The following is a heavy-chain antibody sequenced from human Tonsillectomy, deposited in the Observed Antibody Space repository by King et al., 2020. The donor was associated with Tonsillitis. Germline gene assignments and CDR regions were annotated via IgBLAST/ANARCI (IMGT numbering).Heavy chain of an antibody. J-gene: IGHJ4*02. CDR2: ISYDGSNK. CDR1: GFTFSSYA. V-gene: IGHV3-30*01. Sequence: HVQLVESGGGVVQPGRSLRLSCAASGFTFSSYAMHWVRQAPGKGLEWGAVISYDGSNKYYADSVKGRFTISRDNSKNTLYLQMNSLRAEDTAVYYCAGVTVGGGYSYGSQGAFDYWGQGTLVTVSS. CDR3: AGVTVGGGYSYGSQGAFDY. D-gene: IGHD5-18*01.